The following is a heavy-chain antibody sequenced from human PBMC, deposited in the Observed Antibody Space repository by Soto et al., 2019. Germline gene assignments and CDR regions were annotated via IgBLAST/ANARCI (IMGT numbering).Heavy chain of an antibody. D-gene: IGHD1-1*01. Sequence: PGGSLRLSCAASGFTFSSYAMHWVRQAPCKGLEWVAVISYDGSNKYYADSVKGRFTISRDNSKNTLYLQMNSLRAEDTAVYYCARDQRDNWNDDAHLNWFDPWGQGTLVTVSS. CDR3: ARDQRDNWNDDAHLNWFDP. J-gene: IGHJ5*02. CDR1: GFTFSSYA. V-gene: IGHV3-30-3*01. CDR2: ISYDGSNK.